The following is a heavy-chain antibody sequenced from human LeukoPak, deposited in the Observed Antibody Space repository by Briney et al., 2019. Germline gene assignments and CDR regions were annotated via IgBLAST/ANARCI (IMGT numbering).Heavy chain of an antibody. Sequence: SETLSLTCAVSGGSISSGASYWSWIRRYPGKGLEWIGYIYYSGNTYYNPSLKSRAAISVDPSKNQFSLTLGSVTAADTAVYYCARGPFGSGNYFLDHWGQGTLVTVSS. CDR3: ARGPFGSGNYFLDH. J-gene: IGHJ4*02. CDR1: GGSISSGASY. D-gene: IGHD3-10*01. CDR2: IYYSGNT. V-gene: IGHV4-31*11.